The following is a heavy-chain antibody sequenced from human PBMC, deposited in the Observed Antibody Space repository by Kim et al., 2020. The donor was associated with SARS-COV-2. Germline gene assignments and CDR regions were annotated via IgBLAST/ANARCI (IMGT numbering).Heavy chain of an antibody. CDR1: GFTFSSYG. CDR2: ISYDGSNK. V-gene: IGHV3-30*18. CDR3: AKAAGTTGYSSDY. J-gene: IGHJ4*02. D-gene: IGHD6-13*01. Sequence: GGSLRLSCAASGFTFSSYGMHWVRQAPGKGLEWVAVISYDGSNKYYADSVKGRFTISRDNSKNTLYLQMNSLRAEDTAVYYCAKAAGTTGYSSDYWGQGTLVTVSS.